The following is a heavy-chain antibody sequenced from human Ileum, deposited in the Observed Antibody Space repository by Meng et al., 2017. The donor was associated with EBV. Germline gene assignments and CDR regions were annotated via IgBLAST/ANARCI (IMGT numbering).Heavy chain of an antibody. CDR3: ARDSSSSAYSPFDY. V-gene: IGHV6-1*01. D-gene: IGHD3-22*01. Sequence: RPPGPELGTPPQTLPRSCAISGGSVSSNSAAWNWIRQSPSRGLEWLGRTYYRSKWYNDYAVSVKRRITINPDTSKNQFSLQLNSVTPEATAVYYCARDSSSSAYSPFDYWGQGTLVTVSS. J-gene: IGHJ4*02. CDR1: GGSVSSNSAA. CDR2: TYYRSKWYN.